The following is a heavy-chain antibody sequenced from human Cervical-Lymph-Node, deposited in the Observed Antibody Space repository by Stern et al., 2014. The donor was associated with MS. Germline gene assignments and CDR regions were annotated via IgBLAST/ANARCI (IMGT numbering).Heavy chain of an antibody. CDR2: INPNTGSS. CDR1: GYTFTSHY. J-gene: IGHJ4*02. Sequence: QVLLVQSGPEVKKPGASVRVSCKASGYTFTSHYMHWVRQAPGQGLEWMGLINPNTGSSISAQRFQGRVAMTSDTSSTTVYLELSSLTSEETALYFCARDVARKYYFDYWGQGTLVTVSS. V-gene: IGHV1-46*01. CDR3: ARDVARKYYFDY. D-gene: IGHD2-21*01.